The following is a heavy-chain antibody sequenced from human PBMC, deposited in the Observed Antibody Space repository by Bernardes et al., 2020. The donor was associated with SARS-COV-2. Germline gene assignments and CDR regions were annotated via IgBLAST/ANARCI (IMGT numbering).Heavy chain of an antibody. CDR3: AKDALREYQLPTPDDYYYYYGMDV. Sequence: GGSLRLSCAASGLTVSDNYMTWVRQAPGKGLEWVSAISGSGGSTYYADSVKGRFTISRDNSKNTLYLQMNSLRAEDTAVYYCAKDALREYQLPTPDDYYYYYGMDVWGQGTTVTVSS. V-gene: IGHV3-23*01. CDR2: ISGSGGST. J-gene: IGHJ6*02. CDR1: GLTVSDNY. D-gene: IGHD2-2*01.